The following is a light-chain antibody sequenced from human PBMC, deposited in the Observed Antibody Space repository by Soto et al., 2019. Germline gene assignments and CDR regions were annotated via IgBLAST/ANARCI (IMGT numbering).Light chain of an antibody. J-gene: IGKJ4*01. Sequence: DIQMTQSPSSVSASVGDRVTITCRASQDIGNWLAWYQQRPGKAPKILIYDASSLQSGVPSRFSGSGSGTDFTLTISSLRPEDFATYYCQLAKSLPQLSFGGGTKVEIK. CDR3: QLAKSLPQLS. CDR1: QDIGNW. V-gene: IGKV1D-12*01. CDR2: DAS.